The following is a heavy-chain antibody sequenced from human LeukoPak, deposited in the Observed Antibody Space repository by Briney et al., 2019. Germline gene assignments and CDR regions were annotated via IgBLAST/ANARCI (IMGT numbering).Heavy chain of an antibody. J-gene: IGHJ4*02. Sequence: SETLSLTCAVSGGSISGYYWSWIRQPPGKGLEWIAYVYYSGNTNYNPSLKSRVTISMDTSKNHFSLTLNSVTAADTAIYYCARHLVGSGYQALDFWGQGTLVSVSS. D-gene: IGHD3-22*01. CDR2: VYYSGNT. CDR1: GGSISGYY. V-gene: IGHV4-59*08. CDR3: ARHLVGSGYQALDF.